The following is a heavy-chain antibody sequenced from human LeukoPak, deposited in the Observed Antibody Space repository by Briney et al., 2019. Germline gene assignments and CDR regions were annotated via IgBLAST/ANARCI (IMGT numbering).Heavy chain of an antibody. V-gene: IGHV4-39*07. D-gene: IGHD1-26*01. CDR2: IYYSGST. CDR1: GGSISSSSYY. Sequence: PSETLSLTCTVSGGSISSSSYYWGWIRQPPGKGLEWIGSIYYSGSTYYNPSLKSRVTISVDTSKNQFSLKLSSVTAADTAVYYFARDGPLGGSYDYWGQGTLVTVSS. J-gene: IGHJ4*02. CDR3: ARDGPLGGSYDY.